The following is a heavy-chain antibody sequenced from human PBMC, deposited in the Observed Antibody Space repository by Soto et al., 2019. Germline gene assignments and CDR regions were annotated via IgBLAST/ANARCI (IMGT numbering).Heavy chain of an antibody. D-gene: IGHD1-1*01. Sequence: LSQTLSLTCAISGDSVSSNSAAWNWIRQSPSRGLEWLGRTYYRSKWYNDYAVSVKSRITINPDTSKNQFSLQLNSVTPEDTAVYYCARNWNAGSRAYYYYGMDVWGQGTTVTVSS. CDR1: GDSVSSNSAA. CDR2: TYYRSKWYN. J-gene: IGHJ6*02. CDR3: ARNWNAGSRAYYYYGMDV. V-gene: IGHV6-1*01.